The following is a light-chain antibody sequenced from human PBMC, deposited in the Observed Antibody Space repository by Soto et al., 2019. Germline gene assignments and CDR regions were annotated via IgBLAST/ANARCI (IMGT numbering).Light chain of an antibody. Sequence: QSALTQPASVSGSPGQSITISFTGTSSDVGGYNLVSWYQQHPGKAPKLMIYEVSNRPSGVSNRFSGSKSGNTASLTISGLQAEDEADYYCSSYTSTTTRVVFGTGTKLT. V-gene: IGLV2-14*01. CDR2: EVS. CDR3: SSYTSTTTRVV. CDR1: SSDVGGYNL. J-gene: IGLJ1*01.